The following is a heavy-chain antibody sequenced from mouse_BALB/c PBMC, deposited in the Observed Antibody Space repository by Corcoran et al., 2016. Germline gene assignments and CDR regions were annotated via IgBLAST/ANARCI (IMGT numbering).Heavy chain of an antibody. CDR2: IDPENGNT. CDR1: GFNIKDYY. V-gene: IGHV14-1*02. J-gene: IGHJ1*01. Sequence: EVQLQQSGAELVRPGALVKLSCKASGFNIKDYYMHWVKQRPEQGLEWIGWIDPENGNTIYDPKFQGKASITADTSSNTAYLQRSSLTSEDTAVYYCAPIYYYGSSWYFDVWGAGTTVTVSS. D-gene: IGHD1-1*01. CDR3: APIYYYGSSWYFDV.